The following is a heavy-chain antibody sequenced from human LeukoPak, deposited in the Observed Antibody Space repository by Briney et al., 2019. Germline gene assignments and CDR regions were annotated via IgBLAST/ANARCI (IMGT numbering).Heavy chain of an antibody. CDR1: GFTFTSHW. CDR2: INSDGSST. J-gene: IGHJ4*02. Sequence: PGESLRLSCAASGFTFTSHWMHWVRHAPGQGLVWVSRINSDGSSTSYADSVKGRFIISSDNANNTLYLQMDSLRADDTAVDYCVRWTFPPFWGQGTLVTVSP. D-gene: IGHD2/OR15-2a*01. V-gene: IGHV3-74*01. CDR3: VRWTFPPF.